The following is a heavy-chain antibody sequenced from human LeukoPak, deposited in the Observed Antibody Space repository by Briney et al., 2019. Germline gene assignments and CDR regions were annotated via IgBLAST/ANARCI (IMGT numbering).Heavy chain of an antibody. CDR2: ISSDERTT. V-gene: IGHV3-30*18. CDR1: GFTFSNYG. J-gene: IGHJ4*02. Sequence: GGSLRLPCVASGFTFSNYGVHWARQAPGKGLEWVAVISSDERTTYYADSVKGRFTISRDLSKSTLYLQMDSLTGEDTAVYYCAKEKAHAHPVDYWGQGTLVTVSS. CDR3: AKEKAHAHPVDY.